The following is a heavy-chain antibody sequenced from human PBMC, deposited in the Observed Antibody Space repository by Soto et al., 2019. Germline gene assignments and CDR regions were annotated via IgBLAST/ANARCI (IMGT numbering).Heavy chain of an antibody. Sequence: ESLSLTGTVSGGRVSSGSYNWSWIRQHPGKGREWIGYIYYSGSTNYNPSLKSRVTISVDTSKNQFSLKLSSVTAADTAVYYCAGVHRVEITMFGVVMSNLNWFDPWGQGTLVTVSS. D-gene: IGHD3-3*01. CDR2: IYYSGST. J-gene: IGHJ5*02. CDR1: GGRVSSGSYN. V-gene: IGHV4-61*01. CDR3: AGVHRVEITMFGVVMSNLNWFDP.